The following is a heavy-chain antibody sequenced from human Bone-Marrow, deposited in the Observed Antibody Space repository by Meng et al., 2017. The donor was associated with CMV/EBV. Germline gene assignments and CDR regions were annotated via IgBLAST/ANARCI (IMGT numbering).Heavy chain of an antibody. D-gene: IGHD3-9*01. CDR1: GGSISSGDYY. V-gene: IGHV4-30-4*08. J-gene: IGHJ4*02. Sequence: SETLSLTCTVSGGSISSGDYYWSWIRQPPGKGLEWIGYIYYSGSTYYNPSLKSRVTISVDTSKNQFSLKLSSVTAADTAVYYCARDSLIKPMYDILTGYYIADRGIDYWGQGTLVTVPS. CDR2: IYYSGST. CDR3: ARDSLIKPMYDILTGYYIADRGIDY.